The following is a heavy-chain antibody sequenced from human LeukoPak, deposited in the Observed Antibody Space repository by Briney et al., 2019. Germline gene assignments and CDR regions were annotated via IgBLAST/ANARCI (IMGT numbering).Heavy chain of an antibody. CDR1: GFTFSSNW. CDR3: VRDLGGRSGH. D-gene: IGHD1-26*01. CDR2: INEDGSTT. J-gene: IGHJ4*02. V-gene: IGHV3-74*01. Sequence: PGGSPRLSCAASGFTFSSNWMHWVRQAPGKGLVWVSRINEDGSTTSYADSVKGRSTIFRDNAKNTLYLQMNSLRAEDTAVYYCVRDLGGRSGHWGQGTLVTVSS.